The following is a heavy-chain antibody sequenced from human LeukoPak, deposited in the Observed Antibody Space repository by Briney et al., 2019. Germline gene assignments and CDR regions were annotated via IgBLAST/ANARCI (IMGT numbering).Heavy chain of an antibody. CDR1: VFTFSSYS. CDR3: ARTKKLALNSGFDP. D-gene: IGHD1-26*01. Sequence: GGSLRLSCAASVFTFSSYSMNWVRQAPGKGLEWVSSISSSSSYIYYADSVKGRFTISRDNAKNSLYLQVNSLRAEDTAVYYCARTKKLALNSGFDPWGQGTLVTVSS. V-gene: IGHV3-21*01. J-gene: IGHJ5*02. CDR2: ISSSSSYI.